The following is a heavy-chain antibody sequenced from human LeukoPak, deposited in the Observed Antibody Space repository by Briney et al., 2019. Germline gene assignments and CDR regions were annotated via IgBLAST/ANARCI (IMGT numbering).Heavy chain of an antibody. CDR1: GFTFSSYA. CDR3: AKDGRIVVVPAAAATYAFDI. V-gene: IGHV3-23*01. D-gene: IGHD2-2*01. CDR2: ISGSGGST. J-gene: IGHJ3*02. Sequence: GGSLRLSCAASGFTFSSYAMSWVRQAPGKGLEWVSAISGSGGSTYYADSVKGRFTISRDNSKNTLYLQMNSLRAEDTAVYYFAKDGRIVVVPAAAATYAFDIWGQGTMVTVSS.